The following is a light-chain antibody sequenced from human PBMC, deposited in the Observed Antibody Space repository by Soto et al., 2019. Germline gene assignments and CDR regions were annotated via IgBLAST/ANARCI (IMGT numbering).Light chain of an antibody. Sequence: QSVLTQPASGSGSPGQSITISCTGTSSDVGNYNYVSWYQHHPGKAPKLMIYEVSYRPSGVSVRFSGSKSGNTASLTISGLQAEDEANYYCSSYTTSRTWVFGGGTKLTVL. CDR2: EVS. J-gene: IGLJ3*02. CDR1: SSDVGNYNY. CDR3: SSYTTSRTWV. V-gene: IGLV2-14*01.